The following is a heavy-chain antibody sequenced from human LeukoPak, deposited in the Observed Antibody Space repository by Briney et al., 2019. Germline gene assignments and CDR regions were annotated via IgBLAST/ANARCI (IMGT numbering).Heavy chain of an antibody. Sequence: PSETLSLTCTVSSGSIDSYYWSWIRQPPGKGLEWIGYIYYVGSTDYNPSLKSRVTISVDTSKNQFSLKLRSVTAADSAVYYCARDHIPNWGLDYWGQGTLVTVSS. J-gene: IGHJ4*02. CDR3: ARDHIPNWGLDY. CDR2: IYYVGST. V-gene: IGHV4-59*01. CDR1: SGSIDSYY. D-gene: IGHD7-27*01.